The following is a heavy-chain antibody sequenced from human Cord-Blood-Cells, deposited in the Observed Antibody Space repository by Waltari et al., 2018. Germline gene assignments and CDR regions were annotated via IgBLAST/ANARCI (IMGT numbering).Heavy chain of an antibody. CDR3: ARERDSSGFDY. Sequence: QVQLVQSAAEVKKPGASVKVSCKASGYTFTSYPIHWVRQAPGQRLEWMGWINAGNGNTKYSQKFQGRVTITRDTSASTAYMELSSLRSEDTAVYYCARERDSSGFDYWGQGTLVTVSS. CDR2: INAGNGNT. V-gene: IGHV1-3*01. D-gene: IGHD6-19*01. J-gene: IGHJ4*02. CDR1: GYTFTSYP.